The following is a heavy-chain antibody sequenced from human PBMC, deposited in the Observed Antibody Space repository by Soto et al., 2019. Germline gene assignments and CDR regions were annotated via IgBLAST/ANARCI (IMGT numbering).Heavy chain of an antibody. V-gene: IGHV3-53*01. Sequence: LRLSCAASGFAVSSNYMSWVRQAPGKGLEWVSVIYSGGSTYYADSVKGRFTISRDNSKNTLYLQMNSLRAEDTAVYYCANNPGRYYYGMDVWGQGTTVTVSS. J-gene: IGHJ6*02. CDR2: IYSGGST. CDR1: GFAVSSNY. CDR3: ANNPGRYYYGMDV.